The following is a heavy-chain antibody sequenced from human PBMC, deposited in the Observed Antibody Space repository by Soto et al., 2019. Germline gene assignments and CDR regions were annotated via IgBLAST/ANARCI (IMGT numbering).Heavy chain of an antibody. D-gene: IGHD1-7*01. V-gene: IGHV3-23*01. J-gene: IGHJ4*02. CDR2: MSGSSSTT. CDR1: GFTFSEYD. Sequence: GGSLRLSCVASGFTFSEYDMTWVRQAPGGGLEWVSSMSGSSSTTYYADSVRGRFTISRDRSKNTLYLQMSSLRAEDTALYYCAKNQERELPRVIDFWGQGTLVTVSS. CDR3: AKNQERELPRVIDF.